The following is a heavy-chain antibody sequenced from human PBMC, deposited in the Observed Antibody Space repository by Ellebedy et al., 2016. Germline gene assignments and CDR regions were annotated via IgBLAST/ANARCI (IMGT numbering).Heavy chain of an antibody. CDR2: INHSGST. V-gene: IGHV4-34*01. Sequence: SETLSLTXAVYGGSFSGYYWSWIRQPPGEGLEWIGEINHSGSTNYNPSLKSRVTISVDTSKKQFSLKLSSVTAADTAVYYCARGSSTWGLGDWGQGTLVTVSS. CDR3: ARGSSTWGLGD. D-gene: IGHD6-13*01. CDR1: GGSFSGYY. J-gene: IGHJ4*02.